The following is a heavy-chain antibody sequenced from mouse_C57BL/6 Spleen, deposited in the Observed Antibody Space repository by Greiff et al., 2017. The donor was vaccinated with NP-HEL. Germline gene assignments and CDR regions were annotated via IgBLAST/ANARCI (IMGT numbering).Heavy chain of an antibody. CDR2: IDPNSGGT. J-gene: IGHJ1*03. CDR1: GYTFTSYW. V-gene: IGHV1-72*01. Sequence: QVQLQQPGAELVKPGASVKLSCKASGYTFTSYWMHWVKQRPGRGLEWIGRIDPNSGGTKYNEKFKSKATLTVDKPSSTAYMQLSSLTSEDSAVYYCAREGSTMVTTDWYFDVWGTGTTVTVSS. D-gene: IGHD2-2*01. CDR3: AREGSTMVTTDWYFDV.